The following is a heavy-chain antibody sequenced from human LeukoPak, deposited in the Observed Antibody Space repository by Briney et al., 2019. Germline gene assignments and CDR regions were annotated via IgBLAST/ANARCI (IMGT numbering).Heavy chain of an antibody. Sequence: PAETLSLTCTDPGGSISSYYWSSIRQPPGKGLEWIGYLYYSEITNYNPSLKSRVTISVDTSKNQFSLKLSSVTAADTAVYYCASLPYLRGDYWGQGTLVT. V-gene: IGHV4-59*01. CDR2: LYYSEIT. CDR1: GGSISSYY. D-gene: IGHD5/OR15-5a*01. J-gene: IGHJ4*02. CDR3: ASLPYLRGDY.